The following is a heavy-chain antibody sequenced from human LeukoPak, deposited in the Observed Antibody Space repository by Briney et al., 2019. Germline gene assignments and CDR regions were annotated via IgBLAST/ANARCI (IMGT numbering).Heavy chain of an antibody. Sequence: HPGGSLRLSCAASGFTFSRYWMNWVRQAPGRGLEWVANIKQDGSNTNYVDSVKGRFTISRDNAKNSLYLQMNSLRAEDTAVYYCARRFYRTFDYWGQGTLVTVSS. V-gene: IGHV3-7*01. J-gene: IGHJ4*02. D-gene: IGHD2/OR15-2a*01. CDR1: GFTFSRYW. CDR3: ARRFYRTFDY. CDR2: IKQDGSNT.